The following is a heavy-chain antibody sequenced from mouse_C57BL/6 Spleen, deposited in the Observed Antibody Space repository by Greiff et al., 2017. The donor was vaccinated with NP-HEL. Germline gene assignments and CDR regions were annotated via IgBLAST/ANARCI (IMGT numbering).Heavy chain of an antibody. J-gene: IGHJ4*01. CDR3: ARWDYYGSSYGNAMDY. CDR2: IHPNSGST. D-gene: IGHD1-1*01. Sequence: VQLQQPGAELVKPGASVKLSCKASGYTFTSYWMHWVKQRPGQGLEWIGMIHPNSGSTNYNEKFKSKATLTVDKSSSTAYMQLSSLTSEDSAVYYCARWDYYGSSYGNAMDYWGQGTSVTVSS. V-gene: IGHV1-64*01. CDR1: GYTFTSYW.